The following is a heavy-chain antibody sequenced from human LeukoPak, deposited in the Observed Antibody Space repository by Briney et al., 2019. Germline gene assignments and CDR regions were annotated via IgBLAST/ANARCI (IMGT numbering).Heavy chain of an antibody. CDR2: INPNSGGT. D-gene: IGHD6-19*01. V-gene: IGHV1-2*02. Sequence: GASVKVSCKASGYTFTGYYMHWVRQAPGQGLEWMGWINPNSGGTNYAQKFQGRVTMTRDTSISTAYVELSRLRSDDTAVYYCARREQWLLPYYGMDVWGQGTTVTVSS. CDR3: ARREQWLLPYYGMDV. J-gene: IGHJ6*02. CDR1: GYTFTGYY.